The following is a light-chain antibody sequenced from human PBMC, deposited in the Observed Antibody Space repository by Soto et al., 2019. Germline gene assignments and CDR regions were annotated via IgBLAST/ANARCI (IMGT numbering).Light chain of an antibody. CDR2: GAS. Sequence: EIVMSRSPATPSVSPGERATLSCRAGQNIRTNLAWYQQKPGQAPRLLFYGASTGATGLPARFSGGGSGTEFTLTITSLQSEDFAVYWCQQYNNWPLTFGPGTRLEIK. J-gene: IGKJ5*01. CDR1: QNIRTN. V-gene: IGKV3-15*01. CDR3: QQYNNWPLT.